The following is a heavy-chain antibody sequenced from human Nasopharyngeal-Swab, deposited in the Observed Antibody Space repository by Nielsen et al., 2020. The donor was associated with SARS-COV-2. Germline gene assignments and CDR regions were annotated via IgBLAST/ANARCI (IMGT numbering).Heavy chain of an antibody. CDR2: IYYGGST. V-gene: IGHV4-39*01. CDR3: ATLSSSWYEYYFDY. D-gene: IGHD6-13*01. J-gene: IGHJ4*02. CDR1: GGSISSSTYY. Sequence: GSLRFSYTVSGGSISSSTYYWAWIRQPPGKGLEWIGSIYYGGSTYYNPSLKSRVTISVDTSKNQFSLKLSSVTAADTAVYYCATLSSSWYEYYFDYWGQGTLVTVSS.